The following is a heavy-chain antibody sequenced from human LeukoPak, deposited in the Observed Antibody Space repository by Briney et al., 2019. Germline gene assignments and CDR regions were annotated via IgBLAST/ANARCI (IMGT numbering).Heavy chain of an antibody. J-gene: IGHJ3*02. CDR3: ARDNENDSSGYVPDAFDI. Sequence: GGSLRLSCAASGFTFSSYWMSWVRQAPGKGLEWVANIKQDGSEKYYVDSVKGRFTISRDNAKNSLYLQMNSLRAEDTAVYYCARDNENDSSGYVPDAFDIWGQGTMVTVSS. V-gene: IGHV3-7*01. CDR1: GFTFSSYW. D-gene: IGHD3-22*01. CDR2: IKQDGSEK.